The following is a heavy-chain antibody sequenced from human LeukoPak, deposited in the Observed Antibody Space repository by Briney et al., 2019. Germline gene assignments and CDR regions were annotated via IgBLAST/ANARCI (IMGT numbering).Heavy chain of an antibody. CDR3: ARSGGLYYYYYYMDV. D-gene: IGHD3-10*01. Sequence: ASVKVSCKASGGTSSSYAISWVRQAPGQGLEWMGGIIPIFGTANYAQKFQGRVTITTDESTSTAYMELSSLRSEDTAVYYCARSGGLYYYYYYMDVWGKGTTVTVSS. CDR1: GGTSSSYA. J-gene: IGHJ6*03. CDR2: IIPIFGTA. V-gene: IGHV1-69*05.